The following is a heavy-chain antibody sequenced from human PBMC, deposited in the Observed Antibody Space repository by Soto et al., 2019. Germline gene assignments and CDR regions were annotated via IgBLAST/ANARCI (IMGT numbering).Heavy chain of an antibody. D-gene: IGHD5-12*01. J-gene: IGHJ4*02. CDR1: GGTFSSYA. CDR3: ARVTSDIVGYFDY. V-gene: IGHV1-69*06. Sequence: SVKVSCKASGGTFSSYAISWVRQAPGQGLEWMGGIIPIFGTANYAQKFQGRVTITADKSTSTAYMELSSLRSEDTAVYYCARVTSDIVGYFDYWGQGTLVTVSS. CDR2: IIPIFGTA.